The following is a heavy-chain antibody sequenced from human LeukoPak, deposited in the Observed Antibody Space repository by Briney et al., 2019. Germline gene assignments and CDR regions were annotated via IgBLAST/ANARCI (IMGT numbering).Heavy chain of an antibody. CDR3: ARGPLYSGYDWAGDY. Sequence: SQTLSLTCTVSGGSISSGDYYWSWIRQPPGKGLEWIGYIYYSGSTYYNPSLKSRVTISVDTSKNQFSLKLISVTAADTAVYYCARGPLYSGYDWAGDYWGQGTLVTVSS. CDR2: IYYSGST. J-gene: IGHJ4*02. D-gene: IGHD5-12*01. V-gene: IGHV4-30-4*01. CDR1: GGSISSGDYY.